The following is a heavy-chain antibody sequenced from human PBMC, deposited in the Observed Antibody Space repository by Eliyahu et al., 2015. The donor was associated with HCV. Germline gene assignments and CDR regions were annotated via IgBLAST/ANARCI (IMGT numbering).Heavy chain of an antibody. D-gene: IGHD3-10*01. CDR3: ARAARITMVRGVIGWFDP. CDR1: GYTFTSYA. V-gene: IGHV1-3*01. J-gene: IGHJ5*02. Sequence: QVQLVQSGAEVKKPGASVKVSCKASGYTFTSYARHWVRQAPGQRLEWMGWINAGNGNTKYSQKFQGRVTITRDTSASTAYMELSSLRSEDTAVYYCARAARITMVRGVIGWFDPWGQGTLVTVSS. CDR2: INAGNGNT.